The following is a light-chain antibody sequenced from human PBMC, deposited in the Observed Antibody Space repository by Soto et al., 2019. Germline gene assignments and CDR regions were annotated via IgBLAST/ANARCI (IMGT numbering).Light chain of an antibody. Sequence: EIVLTQSPATLSLSPGERATLSCGASQSVTSDYLAWYQQKPGLAPRLLIYDASSRAAGIPDRFSGSGSVTDFTLTISGLEPEDFAMYYCQQYGSPPPYSFGQGTKLEIK. CDR3: QQYGSPPPYS. V-gene: IGKV3D-20*01. CDR1: QSVTSDY. CDR2: DAS. J-gene: IGKJ2*03.